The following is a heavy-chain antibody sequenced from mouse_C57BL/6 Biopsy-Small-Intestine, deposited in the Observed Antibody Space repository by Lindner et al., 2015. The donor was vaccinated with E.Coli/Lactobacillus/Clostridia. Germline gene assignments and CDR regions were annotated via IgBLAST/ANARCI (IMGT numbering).Heavy chain of an antibody. CDR2: INPSGGST. V-gene: IGHV1-55*01. Sequence: SVKVSCKASEYTFTSYYIHWVRQAPGQGLEWMGVINPSGGSTSYAQNFQGRVTMTRDTSTSAVYMELSSLRSEDTAVYYCARELANDAFDIWGQGTMVTVSS. D-gene: IGHD2-3*01. J-gene: IGHJ3*01. CDR3: ARELANDAFDI. CDR1: EYTFTSYY.